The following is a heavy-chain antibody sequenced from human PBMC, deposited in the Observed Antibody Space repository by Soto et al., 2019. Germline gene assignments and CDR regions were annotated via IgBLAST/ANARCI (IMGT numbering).Heavy chain of an antibody. CDR3: AREWPVTSDY. Sequence: ASVKVSCKASGYTFTNYYMHWVRQAPGQGLEWMGIINPSGGSTSYAQKFQDRVTMTRDTSTSTVYMELSSLRLEDTAVYYCAREWPVTSDYWGQGTLVTVSS. CDR1: GYTFTNYY. J-gene: IGHJ4*02. V-gene: IGHV1-46*01. D-gene: IGHD4-17*01. CDR2: INPSGGST.